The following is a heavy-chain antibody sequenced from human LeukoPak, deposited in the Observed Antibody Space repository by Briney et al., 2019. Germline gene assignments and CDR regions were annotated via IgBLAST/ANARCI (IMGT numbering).Heavy chain of an antibody. V-gene: IGHV4-59*01. Sequence: SETLSLTCTVSGGSISSYYWSWIRQPPEKRLEWIGYINYSGTTNYNPSLKSRVTMSVDTSKTQFSLKLTSVTAADTAVYYCATGQYCSGNRCYSGTFDIWGQGTMVSVSS. CDR1: GGSISSYY. D-gene: IGHD2-15*01. CDR2: INYSGTT. CDR3: ATGQYCSGNRCYSGTFDI. J-gene: IGHJ3*02.